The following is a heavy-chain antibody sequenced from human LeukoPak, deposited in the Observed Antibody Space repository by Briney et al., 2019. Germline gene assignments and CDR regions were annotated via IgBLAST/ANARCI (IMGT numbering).Heavy chain of an antibody. CDR3: AKRDDSGGNLVDL. CDR2: IYYSGST. V-gene: IGHV4-39*02. J-gene: IGHJ4*02. Sequence: SETLSLTCTVSGGSIRIGSHYWVWIRQPPGKGLEWIGSIYYSGSTYYNSPLENRVTISIDTSKNHFSLRLRSLSAADTSVYYCAKRDDSGGNLVDLWGQGTLVTVSS. D-gene: IGHD3-22*01. CDR1: GGSIRIGSHY.